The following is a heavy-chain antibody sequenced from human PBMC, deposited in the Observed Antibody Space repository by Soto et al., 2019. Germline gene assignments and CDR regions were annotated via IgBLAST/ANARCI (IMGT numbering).Heavy chain of an antibody. D-gene: IGHD3-10*01. Sequence: QVQLVQSGAEVKKPGSSVKVSCKASGGTFSSYAISWVRQAPGQGLEWMGGIIPIFGTANYAQKFQGRVTITADESTSTAYMELSSLRSEDTAVYYCARDLRSTMEATTETTEAYYYYYYGMDVWGQGTTVTVSS. CDR1: GGTFSSYA. J-gene: IGHJ6*02. V-gene: IGHV1-69*01. CDR2: IIPIFGTA. CDR3: ARDLRSTMEATTETTEAYYYYYYGMDV.